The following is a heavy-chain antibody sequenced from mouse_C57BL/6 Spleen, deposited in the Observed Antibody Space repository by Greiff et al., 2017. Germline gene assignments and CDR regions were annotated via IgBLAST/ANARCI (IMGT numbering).Heavy chain of an antibody. CDR3: AREIYSNYDGWYFDV. V-gene: IGHV5-17*01. CDR2: ISSGSSTI. J-gene: IGHJ1*03. D-gene: IGHD2-5*01. CDR1: GFTFSDYG. Sequence: EVKLVESGGGLVKPGGSLKLSCAASGFTFSDYGMHWVRQAPEKGLEWVAYISSGSSTIYYADTVKGRFTISRDNAKNTLFLQMTSLRSEDTAMYDCAREIYSNYDGWYFDVWGTGTTVTVSS.